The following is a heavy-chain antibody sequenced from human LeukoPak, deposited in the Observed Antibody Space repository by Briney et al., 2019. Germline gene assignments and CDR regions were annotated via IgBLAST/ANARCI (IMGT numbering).Heavy chain of an antibody. J-gene: IGHJ4*02. CDR2: INQDGSER. V-gene: IGHV3-7*01. CDR3: ARGYRLN. Sequence: GGSLRLSCAASGFTFSNYWMSWVRQAPGKGLEWVANINQDGSERNYAGSVKGRFTISRDNAKNSLYLQMNSLSAEDTAVYYCARGYRLNWGQGALVTVSS. CDR1: GFTFSNYW. D-gene: IGHD3-16*01.